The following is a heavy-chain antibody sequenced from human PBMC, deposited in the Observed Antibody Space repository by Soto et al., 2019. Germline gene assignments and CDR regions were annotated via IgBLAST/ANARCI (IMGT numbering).Heavy chain of an antibody. CDR3: AKRALLPYYYGMDV. J-gene: IGHJ6*02. CDR2: ISGSGGST. Sequence: PGGSLRLSCAASGFTFSSYAMSWVRQAPGKGLEWVSAISGSGGSTYYADSVKGRLTISRDNSKNTLYLQMNSLRAEDTAVYYCAKRALLPYYYGMDVWGQGTTVTVSS. CDR1: GFTFSSYA. D-gene: IGHD1-26*01. V-gene: IGHV3-23*01.